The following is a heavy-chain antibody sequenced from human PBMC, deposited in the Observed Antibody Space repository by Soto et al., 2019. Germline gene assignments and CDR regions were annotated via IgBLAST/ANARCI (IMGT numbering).Heavy chain of an antibody. CDR1: GFIFTSYS. D-gene: IGHD6-6*01. V-gene: IGHV3-21*01. CDR3: ARGVSSYYYYYGMDV. CDR2: ISSSSSYI. J-gene: IGHJ6*02. Sequence: PGGSLRLSCAASGFIFTSYSTNWVRQAPGKGLEWVSSISSSSSYIYYADSVKGRFTISRDNAKNSLYLQMSSLRAEDTAVYYCARGVSSYYYYYGMDVWGQGTTVTVSS.